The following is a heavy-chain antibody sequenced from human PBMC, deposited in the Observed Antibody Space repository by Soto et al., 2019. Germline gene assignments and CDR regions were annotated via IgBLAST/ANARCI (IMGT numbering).Heavy chain of an antibody. CDR2: IYYSGST. D-gene: IGHD2-2*01. CDR1: GGSISSHY. Sequence: SETLSLTCTVSGGSISSHYWSWIRRPPGQGLEWIGYIYYSGSTNYNPSLKSRVTISVDTSKNQFSLKLSSVTAADTAVYYCARDDIVVVPAATPYYYYYGMDVWGQGTTVTVSS. J-gene: IGHJ6*02. V-gene: IGHV4-59*11. CDR3: ARDDIVVVPAATPYYYYYGMDV.